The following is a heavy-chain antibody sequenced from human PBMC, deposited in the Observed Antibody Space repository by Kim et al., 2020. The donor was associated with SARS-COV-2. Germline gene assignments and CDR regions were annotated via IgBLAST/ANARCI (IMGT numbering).Heavy chain of an antibody. CDR2: INPSGGST. Sequence: ASVKVSCKASGYTFTSYYMHWVRQAPGQGLEWMGIINPSGGSTSYAQKFQGRVTMTRDTSTSTVYMELSSLRSEDTAVYYCARDAGPYSWFRGWFDPWGQGTLVTVSS. CDR3: ARDAGPYSWFRGWFDP. J-gene: IGHJ5*02. V-gene: IGHV1-46*01. D-gene: IGHD5-18*01. CDR1: GYTFTSYY.